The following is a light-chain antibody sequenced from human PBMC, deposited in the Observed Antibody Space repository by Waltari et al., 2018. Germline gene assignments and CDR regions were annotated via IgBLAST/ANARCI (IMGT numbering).Light chain of an antibody. J-gene: IGKJ1*01. CDR1: QSVSSG. V-gene: IGKV3-15*01. Sequence: ETVMTQSPATLSVSPGERATLSCRASQSVSSGLAWYQQKPGQAPRLLIYGASTRATGIPARFSGSGSGTEFTLTISSLQSEDFAVYYCQQYNNWPGTFGQGTKVEIK. CDR3: QQYNNWPGT. CDR2: GAS.